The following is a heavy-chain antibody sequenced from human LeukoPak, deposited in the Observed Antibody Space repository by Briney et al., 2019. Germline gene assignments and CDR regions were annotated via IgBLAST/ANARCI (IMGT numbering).Heavy chain of an antibody. J-gene: IGHJ4*02. V-gene: IGHV3-23*01. CDR2: ISGSGGST. Sequence: GGSLRLSCAASGFTLSSYAMSWVRQAPGKGLEWVSAISGSGGSTYYADSVRGRFTISRDNSENTLYLQMNSLRGEDTAVYYCARDAWSVRSYFDYWGQGTLVTVSS. CDR1: GFTLSSYA. CDR3: ARDAWSVRSYFDY. D-gene: IGHD2-8*01.